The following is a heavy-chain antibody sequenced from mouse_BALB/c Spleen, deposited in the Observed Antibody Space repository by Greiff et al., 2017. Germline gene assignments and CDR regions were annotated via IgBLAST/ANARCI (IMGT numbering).Heavy chain of an antibody. V-gene: IGHV5-9-3*01. Sequence: EVKLVESGGGLVKPGGSLKLSCAASGFTFSSYAMSWVRQTPEKRLEWVATISSGGSYTYYPDSVKGPFTISRDNAKNTLYLQMSSLRSEDTAMYYCARDYYGSSYSAMDYWGQGTSVTVSS. CDR2: ISSGGSYT. CDR1: GFTFSSYA. J-gene: IGHJ4*01. CDR3: ARDYYGSSYSAMDY. D-gene: IGHD1-1*01.